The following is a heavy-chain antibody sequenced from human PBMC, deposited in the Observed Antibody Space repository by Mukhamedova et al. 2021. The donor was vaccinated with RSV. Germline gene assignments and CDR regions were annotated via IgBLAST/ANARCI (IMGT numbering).Heavy chain of an antibody. V-gene: IGHV4-4*07. D-gene: IGHD1-26*01. J-gene: IGHJ4*02. CDR2: IYSSGST. Sequence: GVEWIGRIYSSGSTTYNPSLKSRVTMSVDTSKNQFSLKLTSVTTADTAVYYCARGTTGSYYPSYFDYVGQGSLVTVPS. CDR3: ARGTTGSYYPSYFDY.